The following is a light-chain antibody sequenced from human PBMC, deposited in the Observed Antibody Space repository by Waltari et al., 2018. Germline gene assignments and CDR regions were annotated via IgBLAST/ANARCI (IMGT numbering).Light chain of an antibody. CDR2: HAS. Sequence: EIVLTQSPGTLSLSSGERATLSCRTSQSISKYLAWHQQKPGQAPRLLIYHASSRATGIPDRCSGSWSGTDFSITISRLEPEDFAVYYCQHYESLPVTFGQGTNVEIK. J-gene: IGKJ1*01. CDR3: QHYESLPVT. CDR1: QSISKY. V-gene: IGKV3-20*01.